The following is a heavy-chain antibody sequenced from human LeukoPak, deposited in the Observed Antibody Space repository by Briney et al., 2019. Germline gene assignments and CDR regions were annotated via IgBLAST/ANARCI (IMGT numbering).Heavy chain of an antibody. V-gene: IGHV4-34*01. D-gene: IGHD3-10*01. CDR1: GGSFSGYY. CDR3: ARVSWGSGSYYYYYGMDV. J-gene: IGHJ6*02. Sequence: SETLSLTCAVYGGSFSGYYWSWIRQPPGKGLEWIGEINHSGSTNYNPSLKSRVTISVDTSKNHFSLKLSSVTAADTAVYYCARVSWGSGSYYYYYGMDVWGQRTTVTVSS. CDR2: INHSGST.